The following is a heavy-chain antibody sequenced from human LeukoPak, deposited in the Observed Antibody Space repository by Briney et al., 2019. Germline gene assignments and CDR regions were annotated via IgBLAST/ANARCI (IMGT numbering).Heavy chain of an antibody. V-gene: IGHV3-7*01. Sequence: GGSLRLSCASSGFTFSNYWMSWVRQAPGKGPEWVASMTPDGSGKYYVDSVKGRFTISRDNAKNSLYLQMNSLRAEDTAVYYCARDFSLTRLERPFDYWGQGTLVTFSS. D-gene: IGHD1-1*01. J-gene: IGHJ4*02. CDR2: MTPDGSGK. CDR3: ARDFSLTRLERPFDY. CDR1: GFTFSNYW.